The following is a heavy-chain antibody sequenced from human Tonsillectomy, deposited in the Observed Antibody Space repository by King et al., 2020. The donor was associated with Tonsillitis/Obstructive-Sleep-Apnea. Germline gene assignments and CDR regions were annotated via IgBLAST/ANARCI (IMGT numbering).Heavy chain of an antibody. CDR2: ISRDGGST. Sequence: EVQLVESGGVVVQPGGSLRLSCAASGFTFDDYTMHWVRQVPGKGLEWVSLISRDGGSTNYADSVKGRLTISRDNSKSSLYLQMNSLRTEDTALYYCVRAGTTIDYYYGMDVWGQGTTVTVSS. CDR1: GFTFDDYT. V-gene: IGHV3-43*01. J-gene: IGHJ6*02. D-gene: IGHD1-1*01. CDR3: VRAGTTIDYYYGMDV.